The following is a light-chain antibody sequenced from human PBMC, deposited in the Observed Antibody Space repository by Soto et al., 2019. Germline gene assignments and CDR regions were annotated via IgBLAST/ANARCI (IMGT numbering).Light chain of an antibody. J-gene: IGKJ1*01. CDR3: QQYNNWPPWK. V-gene: IGKV3-15*01. CDR2: GAS. Sequence: EIVMTHSPAALSVSPWYAATLSFSASQSVHSRLAWCQQKPGQAPRLLIYGASTRATGTPPRFRGSGSGTEFTLTISSLQSEDFAVYYCQQYNNWPPWKFGQGTKVDIK. CDR1: QSVHSR.